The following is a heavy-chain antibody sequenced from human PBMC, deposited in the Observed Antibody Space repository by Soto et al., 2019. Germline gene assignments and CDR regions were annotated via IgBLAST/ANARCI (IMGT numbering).Heavy chain of an antibody. CDR1: GFTFSTYC. Sequence: GGSLRLSCAASGFTFSTYCMHWVRHTPGTGLVWVSRTCRYGRELYYADSVKGRFTISRDDAKNTLYLQMDSLRVEDTGIYYCVRGTTAWRGLDYWGQGALVTVSS. CDR2: TCRYGREL. V-gene: IGHV3-74*01. J-gene: IGHJ4*02. D-gene: IGHD1-1*01. CDR3: VRGTTAWRGLDY.